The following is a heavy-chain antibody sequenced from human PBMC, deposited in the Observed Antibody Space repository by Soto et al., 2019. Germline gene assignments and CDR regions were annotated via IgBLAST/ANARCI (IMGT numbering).Heavy chain of an antibody. CDR3: AREGSYNAFDI. Sequence: QVQLVESGGGVVQPGRSLRLSCAASGFTFSSYGMHWVRQAPGKGLEWVAVIWYDGSNKYYADSVKGRFTISRDNSKNTLYLQMNSLRADDTAVYYCAREGSYNAFDIWGQGTMVTVSS. D-gene: IGHD2-2*02. V-gene: IGHV3-33*01. CDR1: GFTFSSYG. J-gene: IGHJ3*02. CDR2: IWYDGSNK.